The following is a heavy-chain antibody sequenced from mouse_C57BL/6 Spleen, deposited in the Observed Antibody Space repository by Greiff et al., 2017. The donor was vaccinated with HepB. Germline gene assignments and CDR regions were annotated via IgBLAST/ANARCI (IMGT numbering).Heavy chain of an antibody. J-gene: IGHJ2*01. CDR3: ARYFSFDY. CDR2: IDPSDSYT. CDR1: GYTFTSYW. Sequence: YLVRPGTSVKLSCKASGYTFTSYWMHWVKQRPGQGLEWIGVIDPSDSYTNYNQKFKGKATLTVDTSSSTAYMQLSSLTSEDSAVCYCARYFSFDYWGQGTTLTVSS. V-gene: IGHV1-59*01.